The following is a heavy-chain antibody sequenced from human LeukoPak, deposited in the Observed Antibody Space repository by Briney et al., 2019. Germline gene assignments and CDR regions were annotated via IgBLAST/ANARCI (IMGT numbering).Heavy chain of an antibody. V-gene: IGHV1-18*01. CDR3: ARGFVRDWTYDFLPKYYFDY. CDR2: ISAYNGNT. CDR1: GYTFTSYG. D-gene: IGHD3-3*01. J-gene: IGHJ4*02. Sequence: ASVKVSCKASGYTFTSYGISWVRQAPGQGLEWMGWISAYNGNTNYAQKLQGRVTMTTDTSTSTAYMELRGLRSDDTAVYYCARGFVRDWTYDFLPKYYFDYWGQGTLVTVSS.